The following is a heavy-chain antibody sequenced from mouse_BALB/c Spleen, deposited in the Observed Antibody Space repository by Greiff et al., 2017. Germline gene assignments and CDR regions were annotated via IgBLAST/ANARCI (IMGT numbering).Heavy chain of an antibody. CDR1: GYTFTDYV. J-gene: IGHJ4*01. V-gene: IGHV1-77*01. CDR2: IYPGSGST. Sequence: VHLVESGPELVKPGASVKMSCKASGYTFTDYVISWVKQRTGQGLEWIGEIYPGSGSTYYNEKFKGKATLTADKSSNTAYMQLSSLTSEDSAVYFCARGARYAMDYWGQGTSVTVSS. CDR3: ARGARYAMDY. D-gene: IGHD3-1*01.